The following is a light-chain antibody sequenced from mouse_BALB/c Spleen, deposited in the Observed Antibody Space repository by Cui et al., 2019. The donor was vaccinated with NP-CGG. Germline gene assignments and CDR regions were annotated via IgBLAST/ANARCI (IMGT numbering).Light chain of an antibody. CDR2: GTN. Sequence: HAVVNPASALTTSPGETVTLTCRSSTGAVTTNNYANWVQEKPDHLFTGLIGGTNNRAPGVPARFSGSLIGDKAALIITGAQTEDEAIYFCALWYSNHWVFGGGTKLTVL. V-gene: IGLV1*01. CDR3: ALWYSNHWV. CDR1: TGAVTTNNY. J-gene: IGLJ1*01.